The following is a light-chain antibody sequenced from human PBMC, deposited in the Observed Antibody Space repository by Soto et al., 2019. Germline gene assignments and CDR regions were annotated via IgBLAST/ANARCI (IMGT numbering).Light chain of an antibody. CDR2: DVN. V-gene: IGLV2-14*03. CDR3: SSPTSSSTYV. CDR1: SSDVGDHNY. Sequence: QSALTQPASVSGSPGQSITLSCTGTSSDVGDHNYVAWYQQHPGKAPKLIIYDVNNRPSGISNRFSGFKSGNTASLTISWLQAEDEADYFCSSPTSSSTYVFGTGTKLTVL. J-gene: IGLJ1*01.